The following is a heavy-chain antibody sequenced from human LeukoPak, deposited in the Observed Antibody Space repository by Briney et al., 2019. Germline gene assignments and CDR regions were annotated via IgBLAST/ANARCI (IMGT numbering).Heavy chain of an antibody. J-gene: IGHJ4*02. CDR2: IYTSGST. D-gene: IGHD4-17*01. V-gene: IGHV4-61*02. Sequence: SQTLSLTCTVSGGSISSGSYYWSWIRQPAGKGLEWIGRIYTSGSTNYNPSLKSRVTISVDTSKNQFSLKLSSVTAADTAVYYCARGDYYGSFDYWGQGTLVTVSS. CDR3: ARGDYYGSFDY. CDR1: GGSISSGSYY.